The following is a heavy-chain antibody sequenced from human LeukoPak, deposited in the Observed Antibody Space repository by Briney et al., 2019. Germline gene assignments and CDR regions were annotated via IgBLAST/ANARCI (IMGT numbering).Heavy chain of an antibody. CDR3: ARGIAAGVDY. Sequence: GGSLRLSCAASGFTFSSYWMHWVRQAPGKGLAWVSRINSDGSSTSYADSVKGRFTISRDNAKNSLYLQMNSLRAEDTAVYYCARGIAAGVDYWGQGTLVTVSS. CDR2: INSDGSST. CDR1: GFTFSSYW. V-gene: IGHV3-74*01. D-gene: IGHD6-13*01. J-gene: IGHJ4*02.